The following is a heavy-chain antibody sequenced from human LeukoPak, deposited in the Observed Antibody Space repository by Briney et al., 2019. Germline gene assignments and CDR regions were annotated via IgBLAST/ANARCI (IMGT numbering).Heavy chain of an antibody. CDR1: GYSFTSYW. J-gene: IGHJ6*02. D-gene: IGHD4-17*01. Sequence: GESLKISCKGSGYSFTSYWIGWVRQMPGKGLEWMGIIYLGDSDTRYSPSFQGQVTISADKSISTAYLQRSSLKASDAAMYYCARAFPYGDYYYYYYGMDVWGQGTTVTVSS. CDR2: IYLGDSDT. V-gene: IGHV5-51*01. CDR3: ARAFPYGDYYYYYYGMDV.